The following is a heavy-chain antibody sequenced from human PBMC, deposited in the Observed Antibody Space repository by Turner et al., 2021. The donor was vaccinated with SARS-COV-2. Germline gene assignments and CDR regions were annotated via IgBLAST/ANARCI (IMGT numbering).Heavy chain of an antibody. CDR3: ARGLGGNYYYMDV. CDR1: GFTFRSDG. CDR2: ISYDGSNK. D-gene: IGHD3-16*01. Sequence: QVQLVESGGGVVQPGRSLRPSGAASGFTFRSDGMHWVRQAPGKGLEWVAVISYDGSNKYYADSVKGRFTISRDNSKNTLYLKMNSLRTEDTAVYYCARGLGGNYYYMDVWGKGTTVTVSS. V-gene: IGHV3-30*03. J-gene: IGHJ6*03.